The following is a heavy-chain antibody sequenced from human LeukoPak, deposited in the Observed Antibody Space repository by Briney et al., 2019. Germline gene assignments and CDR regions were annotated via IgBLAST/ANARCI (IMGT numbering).Heavy chain of an antibody. CDR2: ISGSGGST. D-gene: IGHD3-3*01. CDR1: GFTFSSYA. CDR3: AKRQRSYDFWSGPLDY. J-gene: IGHJ4*02. Sequence: GGSLRLSCAASGFTFSSYAISWVRQAPGKGLEWVSAISGSGGSTYYADSVKGRFTISRDNSKNTLYLQMNSLRAEDTAVYYCAKRQRSYDFWSGPLDYWGQGTLVTVSS. V-gene: IGHV3-23*01.